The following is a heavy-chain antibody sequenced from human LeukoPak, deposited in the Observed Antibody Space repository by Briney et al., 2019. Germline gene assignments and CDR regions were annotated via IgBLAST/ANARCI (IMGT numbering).Heavy chain of an antibody. Sequence: GGSLRLSCAASGFTFSDYYMSWIRQAPGKGLEWVSYISSSSSYTNYADSVKGRFTISRDNAKNSLYLQMNSLRAEDTAVYYCARWYGSWSYYNVGFDPWGQGTLVTVSS. CDR3: ARWYGSWSYYNVGFDP. V-gene: IGHV3-11*03. J-gene: IGHJ5*02. CDR2: ISSSSSYT. D-gene: IGHD3-10*01. CDR1: GFTFSDYY.